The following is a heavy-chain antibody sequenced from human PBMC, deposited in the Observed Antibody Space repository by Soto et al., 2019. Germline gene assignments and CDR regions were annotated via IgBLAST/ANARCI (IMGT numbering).Heavy chain of an antibody. D-gene: IGHD1-7*01. Sequence: QVQLVQSGAEVRKPGSSVKVSCKASGGTFSRHAISWVRQAPGQGLEWMGGIIPMFGTANHAQKFQGRVTIIADESTSTAYMELSSLRSEDTAIYYCARAPPYNWNYRDPWGQGTLVTVSS. CDR3: ARAPPYNWNYRDP. CDR1: GGTFSRHA. J-gene: IGHJ5*02. CDR2: IIPMFGTA. V-gene: IGHV1-69*01.